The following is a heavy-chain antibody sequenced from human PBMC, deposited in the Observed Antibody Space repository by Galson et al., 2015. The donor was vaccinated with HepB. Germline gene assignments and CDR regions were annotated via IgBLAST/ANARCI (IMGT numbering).Heavy chain of an antibody. CDR1: GFIFRTSA. CDR2: ISSDGDQE. Sequence: SLRLSCAASGFIFRTSAMHWVRQPPGKGLEWLALISSDGDQEYYAESLQGRISVSRDNSKNKMDLQITSVTSEESAVYYCARDGGDTDYDTLVERGVHFDYWGPGALVIVST. CDR3: ARDGGDTDYDTLVERGVHFDY. V-gene: IGHV3-30-3*01. J-gene: IGHJ4*02. D-gene: IGHD4-17*01.